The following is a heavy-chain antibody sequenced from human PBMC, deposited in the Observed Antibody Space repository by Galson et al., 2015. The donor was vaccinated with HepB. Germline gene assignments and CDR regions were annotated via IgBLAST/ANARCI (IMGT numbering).Heavy chain of an antibody. V-gene: IGHV1-69*10. D-gene: IGHD2-2*01. CDR2: IIPIFGVI. Sequence: SVKVSCKASGGTFSSYAISWVRQAPGQGLEWMGGIIPIFGVINYAQKFQGRVTITADRSTSTAYMELSSLRSEDTAVYYCARGVVRDYYYYYYGMDVWGQGTTVTVSS. CDR3: ARGVVRDYYYYYYGMDV. CDR1: GGTFSSYA. J-gene: IGHJ6*02.